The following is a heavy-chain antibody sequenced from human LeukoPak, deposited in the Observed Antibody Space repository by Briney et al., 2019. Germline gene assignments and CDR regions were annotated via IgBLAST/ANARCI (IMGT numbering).Heavy chain of an antibody. CDR1: GGSITGYF. CDR3: ARGFGDYDYY. V-gene: IGHV4-59*08. D-gene: IGHD4-17*01. Sequence: SETLSLTCTVSGGSITGYFWSWIRQPPGKGLEWIGYIYYSGSTNYNPSLKSRVTISVDTSKNQFSLKLSSVTAADTAVYYCARGFGDYDYYWGQGTLVTVSS. CDR2: IYYSGST. J-gene: IGHJ4*02.